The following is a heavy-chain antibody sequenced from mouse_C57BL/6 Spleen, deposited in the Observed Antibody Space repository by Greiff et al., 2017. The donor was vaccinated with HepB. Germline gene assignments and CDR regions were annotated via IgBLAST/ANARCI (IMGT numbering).Heavy chain of an antibody. CDR3: ARSGYDWFAY. CDR1: GYAFSSSW. V-gene: IGHV1-82*01. D-gene: IGHD1-2*01. J-gene: IGHJ3*01. Sequence: VQLQQSGPELVKPGASVKISCKASGYAFSSSWMNWVKQRPGKGLEWIGRIYPGDGDTNYNGKFKGKATLTADKSSSTAYMQLSSLTSEDSAVYFCARSGYDWFAYWGQGTLVTVSA. CDR2: IYPGDGDT.